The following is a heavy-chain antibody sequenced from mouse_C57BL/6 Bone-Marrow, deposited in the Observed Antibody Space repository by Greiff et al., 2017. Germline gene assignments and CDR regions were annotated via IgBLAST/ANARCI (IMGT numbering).Heavy chain of an antibody. CDR1: GFTFSSYT. V-gene: IGHV5-9*01. D-gene: IGHD1-1*01. Sequence: EVKLMESGGGLVKPGGSLKLSCAASGFTFSSYTMSCVRQTPEKRLQWVAAISGGGGNTYSPDSVKGRFTISRDNDKNILYLQMSSLRSEDTALYYWSRQVTTVLATKYFDVGGTGTTVTVSS. J-gene: IGHJ1*03. CDR3: SRQVTTVLATKYFDV. CDR2: ISGGGGNT.